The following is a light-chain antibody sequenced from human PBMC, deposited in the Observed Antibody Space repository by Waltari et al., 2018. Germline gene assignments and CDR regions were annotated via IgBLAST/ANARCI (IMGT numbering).Light chain of an antibody. V-gene: IGLV2-14*01. CDR3: SSYTSSSTPYV. J-gene: IGLJ1*01. Sequence: HSALTQPASVSGSPGQSITISCTGASSDAGGYNYVSWYHKHPGKGPKPMIYDVSKRPSGVSNRFSGSKSGNTASLTISGLQAEDEADYYCSSYTSSSTPYVFGTGTKVTVL. CDR2: DVS. CDR1: SSDAGGYNY.